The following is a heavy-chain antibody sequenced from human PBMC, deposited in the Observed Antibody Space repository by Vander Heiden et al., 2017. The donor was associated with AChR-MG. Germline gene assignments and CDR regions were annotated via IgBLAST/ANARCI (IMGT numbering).Heavy chain of an antibody. Sequence: EVQPVQSGAEVTRSGESPKISCKASGYVSTNYCIARVGQKPGKGLECMGVVYPSDSDTRYTPSFQGQVTISVDKSIDTAYLQWSGLQASDSAMYYCVRQRFSYFDSWGQGTLVTVSS. CDR3: VRQRFSYFDS. CDR2: VYPSDSDT. J-gene: IGHJ4*02. V-gene: IGHV5-51*01. CDR1: GYVSTNYC.